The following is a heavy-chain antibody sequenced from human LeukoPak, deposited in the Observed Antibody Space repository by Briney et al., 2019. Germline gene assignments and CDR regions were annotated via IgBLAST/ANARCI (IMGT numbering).Heavy chain of an antibody. Sequence: PSETLSLTCTVSGGSVSSGSYYWSWIRQPPGKGLEWIGYIYYSGNTNYNPSLKSRVTISVDTSKNQFSLMLGSVTAADTAVFYCARQRGGYVDYWGQGTLVTVSS. CDR3: ARQRGGYVDY. D-gene: IGHD2-15*01. V-gene: IGHV4-61*01. CDR2: IYYSGNT. J-gene: IGHJ4*02. CDR1: GGSVSSGSYY.